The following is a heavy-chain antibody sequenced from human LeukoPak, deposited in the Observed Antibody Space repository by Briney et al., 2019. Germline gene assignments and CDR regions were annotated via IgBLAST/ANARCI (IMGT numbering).Heavy chain of an antibody. D-gene: IGHD3-22*01. CDR2: LSSSSSTI. CDR1: GFTFSSYS. CDR3: ARDAEDLNYYDSSGSYNWFDP. J-gene: IGHJ5*02. Sequence: PGGSLRLSCAASGFTFSSYSMNWVRQAPGKGLEWGSYLSSSSSTIYYADSVKGRFTISRDNAKNSLYLQMNSLRAEDTAVYYCARDAEDLNYYDSSGSYNWFDPWGQGTLVTVSS. V-gene: IGHV3-48*01.